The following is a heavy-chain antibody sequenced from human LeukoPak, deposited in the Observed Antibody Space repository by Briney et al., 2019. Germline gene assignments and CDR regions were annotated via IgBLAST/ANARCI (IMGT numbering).Heavy chain of an antibody. CDR1: GYRFSSYW. D-gene: IGHD5-24*01. V-gene: IGHV5-51*01. CDR2: IYPGDSDT. Sequence: GESLKISCKGSGYRFSSYWIGWVRQMPGKGLEWLGIIYPGDSDTRYSPSFQGQVTLSVDNSISTAFLQWSSLKASDTAMHYCARDGYNGRAYFDYWGQGTVVTVS. CDR3: ARDGYNGRAYFDY. J-gene: IGHJ4*02.